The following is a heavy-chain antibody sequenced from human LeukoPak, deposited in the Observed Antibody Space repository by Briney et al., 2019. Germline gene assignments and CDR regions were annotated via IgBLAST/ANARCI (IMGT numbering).Heavy chain of an antibody. V-gene: IGHV4-39*01. D-gene: IGHD3-10*01. CDR1: GGSISSSSYY. Sequence: SETLSLTCTVSGGSISSSSYYWGWIRQPPGKGLEWIGSIYYSGSTYYNPSLKSRVTISVDTSKNQFSLKLSSVTAADTAVYYCARHPIWFGEFSYAFDIWGQGTMVTVSS. CDR2: IYYSGST. CDR3: ARHPIWFGEFSYAFDI. J-gene: IGHJ3*02.